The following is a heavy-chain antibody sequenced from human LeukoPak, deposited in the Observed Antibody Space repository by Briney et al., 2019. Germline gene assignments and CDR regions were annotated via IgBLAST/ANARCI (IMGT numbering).Heavy chain of an antibody. CDR3: ARNSGGVVDY. V-gene: IGHV6-1*01. Sequence: SQTLSLTCAVSGDSVSRNSATWNWIRQSPSRGLEWLGRTYYRSKWYREYAVSVKGRITINPDTSENQFSLQLNSVTPEDTAVYYCARNSGGVVDYWGPGTLVTVSS. D-gene: IGHD3-16*01. CDR1: GDSVSRNSAT. CDR2: TYYRSKWYR. J-gene: IGHJ4*02.